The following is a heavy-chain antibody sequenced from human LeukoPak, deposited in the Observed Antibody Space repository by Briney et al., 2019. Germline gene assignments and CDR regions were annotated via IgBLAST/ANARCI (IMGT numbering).Heavy chain of an antibody. Sequence: PGGSLRLSCVASGFSVSSNYMSWVRQAPGKGLEWVSVIYSGGSTYYADSVKGRFTISRDNSKNTLYPQMNSLRAEDTAVYYCARDWAYGSGSYRGYWGQGTLVTVSS. J-gene: IGHJ4*02. CDR2: IYSGGST. CDR3: ARDWAYGSGSYRGY. CDR1: GFSVSSNY. V-gene: IGHV3-53*01. D-gene: IGHD3-10*01.